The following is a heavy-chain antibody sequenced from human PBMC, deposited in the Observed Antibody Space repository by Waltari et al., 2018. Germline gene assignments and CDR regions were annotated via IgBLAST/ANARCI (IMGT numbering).Heavy chain of an antibody. J-gene: IGHJ5*02. V-gene: IGHV3-53*01. Sequence: EVQLVESGGDLIQPGGSLSLSCAASGFTVGNNFMGWVRQAPGKGLEWVSVIYSGGSTNYIDSVRGRFTISRDSSKNTLYLQMNSLRAEDTAVYYCAKVDNVGLNNHWGQGTLVTVSS. CDR2: IYSGGST. CDR1: GFTVGNNF. CDR3: AKVDNVGLNNH. D-gene: IGHD1-1*01.